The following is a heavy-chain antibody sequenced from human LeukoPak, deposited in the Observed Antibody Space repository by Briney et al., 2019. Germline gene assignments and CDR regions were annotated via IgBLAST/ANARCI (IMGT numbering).Heavy chain of an antibody. Sequence: GGSLRLSCAASGFTFSNYAMTWVRQAPGKGLELVSVISASGRNRDYADSVKGRFTISRDNAKNTLYLQMNSLRAEDTAVYYCARVSYYYYGMDVWGQGTTVTVSS. CDR2: ISASGRNR. V-gene: IGHV3-23*01. CDR1: GFTFSNYA. J-gene: IGHJ6*02. CDR3: ARVSYYYYGMDV.